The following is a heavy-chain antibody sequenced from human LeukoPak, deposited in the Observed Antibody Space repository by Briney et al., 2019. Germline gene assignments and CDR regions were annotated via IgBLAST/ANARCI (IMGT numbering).Heavy chain of an antibody. CDR1: GYTFTSYD. D-gene: IGHD6-13*01. J-gene: IGHJ4*02. V-gene: IGHV1-8*03. Sequence: ASVKVSCKASGYTFTSYDINWVRQATGQGLEWMGWMNPNSGNTGYAQKFQGRVTITRNTSISTAYMELSSLRSEDTAVYYCARVRGRIAEIDYWGQGTLVTVSS. CDR3: ARVRGRIAEIDY. CDR2: MNPNSGNT.